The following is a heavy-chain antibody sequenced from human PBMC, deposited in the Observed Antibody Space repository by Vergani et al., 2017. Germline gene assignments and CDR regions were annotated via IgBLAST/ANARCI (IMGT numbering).Heavy chain of an antibody. D-gene: IGHD3-3*01. V-gene: IGHV3-21*01. CDR1: GFTFSSYA. J-gene: IGHJ4*02. Sequence: EVQLLESGGGLVQPGGSLRLSCAASGFTFSSYAMSWVRQAPGKGLEWVSSISSSSSYIYYADSVKGRFTISRDNAKNSLYLQMNSLRAEDTAVYYCARTSITIFGVVQNFDYWGQGTLVTVSS. CDR3: ARTSITIFGVVQNFDY. CDR2: ISSSSSYI.